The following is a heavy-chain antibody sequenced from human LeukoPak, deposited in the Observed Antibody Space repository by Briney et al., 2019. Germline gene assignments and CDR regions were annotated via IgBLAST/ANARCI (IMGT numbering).Heavy chain of an antibody. V-gene: IGHV3-23*01. CDR2: ISGSGSNT. Sequence: GGSLRLSCAASGFTFTTYAVNWVRQAPGKGLEWVSVISGSGSNTYYADSVKGRFTISRDNFKNTLYLQMNSLRAEDTAVYYCAIRYYDSSGYLVYWGQGTLVTVSS. CDR1: GFTFTTYA. CDR3: AIRYYDSSGYLVY. J-gene: IGHJ4*02. D-gene: IGHD3-22*01.